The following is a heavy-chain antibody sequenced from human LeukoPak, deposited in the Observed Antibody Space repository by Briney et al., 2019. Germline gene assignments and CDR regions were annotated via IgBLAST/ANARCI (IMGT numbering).Heavy chain of an antibody. D-gene: IGHD2-2*01. V-gene: IGHV4-39*01. Sequence: NPSETLSLTCTVSGGSISSSSYYWGWIRQPPGKGLEWIGSIYYSGSTYYNPSLKSRVTISVDTSKNQFSLKLSSVTAADTAVYYCATPSDQLLKNAFDIWGQGTMVTVSS. CDR1: GGSISSSSYY. CDR3: ATPSDQLLKNAFDI. CDR2: IYYSGST. J-gene: IGHJ3*02.